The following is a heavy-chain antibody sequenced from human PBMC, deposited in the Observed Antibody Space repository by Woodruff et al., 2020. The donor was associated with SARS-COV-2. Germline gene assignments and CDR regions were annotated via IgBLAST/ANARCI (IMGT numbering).Heavy chain of an antibody. Sequence: GWVSLISWGGSSTYYADSVKGRFTISRDNDKNSLFLQMNSLRADDTAVYYCATDSTRQFWPPSGYFHHWG. CDR2: ISWGGSST. CDR3: ATDSTRQFWPPSGYFHH. J-gene: IGHJ1*01. V-gene: IGHV3-43*01.